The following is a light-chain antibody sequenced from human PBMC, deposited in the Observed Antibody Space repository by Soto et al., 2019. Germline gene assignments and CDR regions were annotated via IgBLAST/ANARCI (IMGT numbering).Light chain of an antibody. Sequence: QSVLAQPASVSGSPGQSITISCTGTSTDIRDSNFVSWYQHHPGKAPKLLIYDVSDRPSRISSRFSGSKSANTASLTISGLQAEDEALYYCSSYTSTTTVRFVFGTGTKLTVL. V-gene: IGLV2-14*01. CDR3: SSYTSTTTVRFV. CDR2: DVS. CDR1: STDIRDSNF. J-gene: IGLJ1*01.